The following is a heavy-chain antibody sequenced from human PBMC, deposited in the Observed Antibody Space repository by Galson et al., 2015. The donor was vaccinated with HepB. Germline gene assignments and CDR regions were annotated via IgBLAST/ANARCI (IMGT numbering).Heavy chain of an antibody. Sequence: SLIPSCAASGFSFSDYGMHWVRQAPGKGLEYVSTITKNGDNTYYADSLKGRFTISRDNSKNTLYLQMSGLRVEDTALYYCVKDGTATMTHLDYWGQGTLVTVSS. CDR2: ITKNGDNT. CDR1: GFSFSDYG. D-gene: IGHD5-12*01. CDR3: VKDGTATMTHLDY. J-gene: IGHJ4*02. V-gene: IGHV3-64D*06.